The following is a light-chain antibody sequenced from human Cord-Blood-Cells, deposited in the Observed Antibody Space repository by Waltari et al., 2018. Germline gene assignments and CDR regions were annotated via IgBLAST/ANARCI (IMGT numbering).Light chain of an antibody. Sequence: EIVMTQSPATLSVSPGGRATLPCRASQSVSSNLAWYQQKPGQAPRLLIYGASTRATGIPARFSCSGSGTEFTLTISSLQSEDFAVYYCQQYNNWPPHTFGQGTKLEIK. CDR3: QQYNNWPPHT. J-gene: IGKJ2*01. CDR1: QSVSSN. V-gene: IGKV3-15*01. CDR2: GAS.